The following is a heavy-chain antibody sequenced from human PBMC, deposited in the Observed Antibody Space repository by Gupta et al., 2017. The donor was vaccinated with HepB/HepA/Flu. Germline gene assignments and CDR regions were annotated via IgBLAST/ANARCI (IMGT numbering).Heavy chain of an antibody. CDR2: ISSSSSYI. D-gene: IGHD6-19*01. Sequence: VRQAPGKGLEWVSSISSSSSYIYYADSVKGRFTISRDNAKNSLYLQMNSLRAEDTAVYYCARAGGRTVAGTPFDYWGQGTLVTVSS. J-gene: IGHJ4*02. V-gene: IGHV3-21*01. CDR3: ARAGGRTVAGTPFDY.